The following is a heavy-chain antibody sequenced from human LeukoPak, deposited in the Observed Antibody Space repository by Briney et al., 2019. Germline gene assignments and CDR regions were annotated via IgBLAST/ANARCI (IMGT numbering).Heavy chain of an antibody. J-gene: IGHJ6*02. Sequence: SVKVSCKASGGTFSSYTISWVRQAPGQGLEWMGRIIPILGIANYAQKFQGRVTITADKSTSTAYMELSSLRSEDTAVYYCARSLGGVPAASSGYYYRMDVWGQGTTVTVSS. V-gene: IGHV1-69*02. CDR3: ARSLGGVPAASSGYYYRMDV. D-gene: IGHD2-2*01. CDR1: GGTFSSYT. CDR2: IIPILGIA.